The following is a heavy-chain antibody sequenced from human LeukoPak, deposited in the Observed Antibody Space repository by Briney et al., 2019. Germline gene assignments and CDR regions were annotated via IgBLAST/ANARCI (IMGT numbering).Heavy chain of an antibody. CDR3: AKGITMIVVVITFDY. CDR1: GFTFSSYA. V-gene: IGHV3-23*01. CDR2: ISGSGGST. D-gene: IGHD3-22*01. J-gene: IGHJ4*02. Sequence: TGGSLRLSCAASGFTFSSYAMSWVRQAPGKGLEWVSAISGSGGSTYYADSVKGRFTISRDNSKNTLYLQMNSLRAEDTAVYYCAKGITMIVVVITFDYWGQGTLVTVSS.